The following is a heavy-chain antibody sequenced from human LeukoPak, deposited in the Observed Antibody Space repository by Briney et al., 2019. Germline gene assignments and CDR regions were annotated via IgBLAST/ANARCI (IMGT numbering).Heavy chain of an antibody. V-gene: IGHV4-59*01. CDR3: ARDSVGGFGEFPYYYYYGMDV. CDR2: IYYSGST. CDR1: GGSISSYY. Sequence: SETLSLTCTVSGGSISSYYWSWIRQPPGKGLEWIGYIYYSGSTNYNPSLKSRVTISVDTSKNQFSLKLSSVTAADTAVYYCARDSVGGFGEFPYYYYYGMDVWGQGTTVTVSS. J-gene: IGHJ6*02. D-gene: IGHD3-10*01.